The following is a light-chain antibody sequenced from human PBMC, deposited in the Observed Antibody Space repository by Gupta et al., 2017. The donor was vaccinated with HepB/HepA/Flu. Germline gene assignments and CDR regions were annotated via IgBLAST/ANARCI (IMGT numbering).Light chain of an antibody. CDR3: AAWDDSLSGYVV. CDR2: SNN. CDR1: SSNIGSNY. V-gene: IGLV1-47*02. Sequence: QSVLTQPPSASGTPGQRVTISCSGSSSNIGSNYVCWYQHLPGTAPKLLIYSNNQRPSGVPDRFSGSKSGTSASLASSGLRSEDEGDYYCAAWDDSLSGYVVFGGGTKLTVL. J-gene: IGLJ2*01.